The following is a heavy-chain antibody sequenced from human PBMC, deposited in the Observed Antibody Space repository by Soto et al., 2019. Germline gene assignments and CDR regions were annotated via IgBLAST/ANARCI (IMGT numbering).Heavy chain of an antibody. CDR2: IGTAGDT. V-gene: IGHV3-13*01. D-gene: IGHD5-12*01. Sequence: GGSLRLSCAASGFTFSSYDMHWFRQVTGKGLEWVSAIGTAGDTYYPGSVKGRFTISRENAKNSLYLQMNSLRAGDTAVYYCARAHSGYDEFDYWGQGTLVTVSS. CDR3: ARAHSGYDEFDY. J-gene: IGHJ4*02. CDR1: GFTFSSYD.